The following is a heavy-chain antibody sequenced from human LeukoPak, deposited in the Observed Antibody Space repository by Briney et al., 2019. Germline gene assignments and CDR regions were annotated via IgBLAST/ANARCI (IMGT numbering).Heavy chain of an antibody. CDR2: ISWNSGSI. CDR1: GFTFDDYA. J-gene: IGHJ4*02. D-gene: IGHD3-3*01. V-gene: IGHV3-9*01. Sequence: GRSLRLSCAASGFTFDDYAMHWVRQAPGKGLEWVSGISWNSGSIGYADSVKGRFTISRDNAKNSLYLQMNSLRAEDTAVYYCARSALPLLEWLWQAYYFDYWGQGTLVTVSS. CDR3: ARSALPLLEWLWQAYYFDY.